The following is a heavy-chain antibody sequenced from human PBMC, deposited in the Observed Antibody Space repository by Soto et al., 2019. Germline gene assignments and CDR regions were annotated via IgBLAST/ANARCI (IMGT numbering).Heavy chain of an antibody. V-gene: IGHV1-69*13. CDR3: ARGAITIFGVVIQHDAFDI. J-gene: IGHJ3*02. CDR2: IIPIFGTA. D-gene: IGHD3-3*01. CDR1: GGTFSSYA. Sequence: ASVKVSCKASGGTFSSYAISWVRQAPGQGLEWMGGIIPIFGTANYAQKFQGRVTITADESTSTAYMELSSLRSEDTAVYYCARGAITIFGVVIQHDAFDIWGQGTMVTVSS.